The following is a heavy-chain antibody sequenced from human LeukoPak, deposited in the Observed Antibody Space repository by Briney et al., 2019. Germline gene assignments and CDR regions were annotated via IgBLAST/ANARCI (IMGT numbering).Heavy chain of an antibody. J-gene: IGHJ5*02. D-gene: IGHD3-16*01. CDR3: ARSKKVMNWFDP. CDR1: GGSISSGVYY. CDR2: IYYSGST. Sequence: PSQTLSLTCTVSGGSISSGVYYWSWIRQHPGKGLEWIGYIYYSGSTYYNPSLKSRVTISVDTSKNQFSLKLSSVTAADTAVYYCARSKKVMNWFDPWGQGTLVTVSS. V-gene: IGHV4-31*03.